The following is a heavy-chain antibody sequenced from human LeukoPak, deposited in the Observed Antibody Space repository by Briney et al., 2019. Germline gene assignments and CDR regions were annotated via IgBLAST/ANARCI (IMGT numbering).Heavy chain of an antibody. Sequence: PSETLSLTCSVSGGSISSKNDYWGWIRQPPGKGLEWIGNIFYSGTTYYNPSLKSRVTISVDTSKNQFSLKLSSVTAADTAVYYCARWGINWNDLGNAFDIWGQGTMVTVSS. CDR3: ARWGINWNDLGNAFDI. D-gene: IGHD1-1*01. CDR1: GGSISSKNDY. CDR2: IFYSGTT. J-gene: IGHJ3*02. V-gene: IGHV4-39*07.